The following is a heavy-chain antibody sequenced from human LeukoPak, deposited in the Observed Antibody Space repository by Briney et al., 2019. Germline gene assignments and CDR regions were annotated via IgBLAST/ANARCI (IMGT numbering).Heavy chain of an antibody. J-gene: IGHJ4*02. Sequence: QPGGSLRLSCAASGFTFSSYAMSWVRQAPGKGLEWVSAISGSGGSTYYADSVKGRFTISRDNSKNTLYLQMNSLRAEDTAVYYCAKGLSGSYFPQYYFDYWGQGTLVTVSS. CDR2: ISGSGGST. V-gene: IGHV3-23*01. CDR3: AKGLSGSYFPQYYFDY. CDR1: GFTFSSYA. D-gene: IGHD1-26*01.